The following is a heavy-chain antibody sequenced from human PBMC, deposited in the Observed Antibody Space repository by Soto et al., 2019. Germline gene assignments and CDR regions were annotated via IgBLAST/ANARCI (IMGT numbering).Heavy chain of an antibody. V-gene: IGHV4-30-4*01. Sequence: QVQLQESGPGLVKPSQTLSLTCTVSGGSISRGDYYWSWIRQPPGKGLEWIGYIYYSGSTYYNPSLKSRVTISVDTSKNQFSLKLSSVTAADTAVYYCARALVPAASAGYYFDYWGRGTLVTVSS. CDR2: IYYSGST. CDR1: GGSISRGDYY. CDR3: ARALVPAASAGYYFDY. J-gene: IGHJ4*02. D-gene: IGHD2-2*01.